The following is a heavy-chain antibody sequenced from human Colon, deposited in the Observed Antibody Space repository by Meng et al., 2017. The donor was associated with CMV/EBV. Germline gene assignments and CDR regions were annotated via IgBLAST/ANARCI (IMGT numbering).Heavy chain of an antibody. CDR2: ISGRDTRT. CDR3: AREIRGITNSGPIIIPLEY. V-gene: IGHV3-23*01. CDR1: GFTFSDYA. Sequence: GESLKISCAASGFTFSDYAMGWVRQAPGKGLEWVSSISGRDTRTSYAASVKGRFTISRDNSNNTLFLKMSSLRVDDTAVYFCAREIRGITNSGPIIIPLEYWGQGTLVTVSS. J-gene: IGHJ4*02. D-gene: IGHD1-26*01.